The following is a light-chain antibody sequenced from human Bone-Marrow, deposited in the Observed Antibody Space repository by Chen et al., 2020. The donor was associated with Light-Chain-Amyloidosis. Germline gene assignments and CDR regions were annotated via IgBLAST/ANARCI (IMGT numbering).Light chain of an antibody. CDR1: DLPTKY. CDR3: QSADSSGTYEVI. CDR2: RDT. V-gene: IGLV3-25*03. J-gene: IGLJ2*01. Sequence: SYELTQPPSVSVSPGQTARITCSGDDLPTKYAYWYQQKPGQAPVLVIHRDTERPSGISERFSRSSSGTTATLTIRGVQAEDEADYHCQSADSSGTYEVIFGGGTKLTVL.